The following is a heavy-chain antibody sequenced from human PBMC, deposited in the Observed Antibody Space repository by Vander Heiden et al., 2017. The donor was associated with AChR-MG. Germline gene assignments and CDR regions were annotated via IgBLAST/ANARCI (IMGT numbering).Heavy chain of an antibody. D-gene: IGHD3-10*01. J-gene: IGHJ4*02. CDR3: AGSGSYLGLSC. Sequence: QVQPVQPGAEVKTPGASVKVPCKVPGNTLTECSMHWVRQAPGKGLEWMGGFDPEDGETIDAQKFQGRVTMTEDTSTETAYMELSSLRSEDTAVYYCAGSGSYLGLSCWGQGTLVTVSS. CDR1: GNTLTECS. V-gene: IGHV1-24*01. CDR2: FDPEDGET.